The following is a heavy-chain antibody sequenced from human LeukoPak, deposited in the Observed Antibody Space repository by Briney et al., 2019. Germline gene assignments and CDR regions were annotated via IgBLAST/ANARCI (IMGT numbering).Heavy chain of an antibody. CDR1: GGSISTSSYY. CDR2: IYYSGST. J-gene: IGHJ3*02. CDR3: ARDLGARDGFDI. Sequence: SETLSLTCTVSGGSISTSSYYWGWIRQPPGKGLEWIGRIYYSGSTHHNPSLTSRVTISLDTSKNQFSLRLSSVTAADTAVYYCARDLGARDGFDIWGQGTMVTVSS. V-gene: IGHV4-39*07. D-gene: IGHD1-26*01.